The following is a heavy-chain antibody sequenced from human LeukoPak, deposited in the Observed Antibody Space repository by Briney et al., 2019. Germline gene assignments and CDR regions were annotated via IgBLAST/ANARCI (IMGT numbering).Heavy chain of an antibody. CDR2: ISGSGGST. CDR1: GFTFSSYA. V-gene: IGHV3-23*01. J-gene: IGHJ5*02. CDR3: AKGRITAAGATNWFDP. Sequence: GGSLRLSCAASGFTFSSYAMSWVRQAPGKGLEWVSAISGSGGSTYYADSVKGRFTISRDNSKNTLYLQMNSLRAEDTAVYYCAKGRITAAGATNWFDPWGQGTLVTVSS. D-gene: IGHD6-13*01.